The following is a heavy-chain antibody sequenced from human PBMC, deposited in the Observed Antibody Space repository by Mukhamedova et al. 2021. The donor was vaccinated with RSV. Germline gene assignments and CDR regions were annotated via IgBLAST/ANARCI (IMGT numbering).Heavy chain of an antibody. CDR3: ARDRDGYNLFFDY. J-gene: IGHJ4*02. V-gene: IGHV1-69*10. CDR2: IIPILGIA. D-gene: IGHD5-24*01. Sequence: WMGGIIPILGIANYAQKFQGRVTITADESTSTAYMGLSSLRSEDTAVYYCARDRDGYNLFFDYWGQGTLVTVSS.